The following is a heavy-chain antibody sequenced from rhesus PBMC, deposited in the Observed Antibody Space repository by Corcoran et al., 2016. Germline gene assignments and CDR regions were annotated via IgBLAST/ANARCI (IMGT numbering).Heavy chain of an antibody. Sequence: QVQLQESGPGLVKPSETLSLTCAVSGYSISSGYYWGWIRQPPGKGLEYIGYIRGSKGNTNYHPALKSRVTISIDTSKNQFSLKLSSVTAADTAVYYCARDGGITGTSSFDYWGQGVLVTVSS. CDR1: GYSISSGYY. J-gene: IGHJ4*01. CDR3: ARDGGITGTSSFDY. V-gene: IGHV4-99*02. CDR2: IRGSKGNT. D-gene: IGHD1-7*02.